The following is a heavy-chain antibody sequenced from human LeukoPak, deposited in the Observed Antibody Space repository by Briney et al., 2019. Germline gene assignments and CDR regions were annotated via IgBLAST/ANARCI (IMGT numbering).Heavy chain of an antibody. D-gene: IGHD6-13*01. Sequence: GASVTVSCKVSGYTLTELSMHWVRQAPGKGLEWMGGFDPEDGETIYAQKFQGRVTMTEDTSTDTAYMELSSLRSEDTAVYYCATDTYSSSWTHAFDIWGQGTMVTVSS. CDR2: FDPEDGET. CDR3: ATDTYSSSWTHAFDI. J-gene: IGHJ3*02. CDR1: GYTLTELS. V-gene: IGHV1-24*01.